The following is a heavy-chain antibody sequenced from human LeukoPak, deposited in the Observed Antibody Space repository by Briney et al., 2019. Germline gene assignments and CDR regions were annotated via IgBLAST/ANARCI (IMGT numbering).Heavy chain of an antibody. CDR2: ISGSGGST. V-gene: IGHV3-23*01. CDR1: GFTFSSYA. D-gene: IGHD1-26*01. CDR3: AKAVVGASQDFDY. Sequence: RTGGSLRLSCAASGFTFSSYAMSWVRQAPGKGLEWVSAISGSGGSTYYADSVKGRFTISRGNSKNTLYLQMNSLRAEDTAVYYCAKAVVGASQDFDYWGQGTLVTVSS. J-gene: IGHJ4*02.